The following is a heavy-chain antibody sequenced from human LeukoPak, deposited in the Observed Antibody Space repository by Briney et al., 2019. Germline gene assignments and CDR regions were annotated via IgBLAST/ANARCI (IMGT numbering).Heavy chain of an antibody. Sequence: SETLSLTCTVSGGSISSYYWTWIRQPAGKGLEWIGRIYTSGSTNYNPSLKSRVTMSVDTSKNQFSLKLSSVTAADTAVYYCARDENCGDYVMYDAFDIWGQGTMVTVSS. CDR1: GGSISSYY. V-gene: IGHV4-4*07. J-gene: IGHJ3*02. CDR2: IYTSGST. D-gene: IGHD4-17*01. CDR3: ARDENCGDYVMYDAFDI.